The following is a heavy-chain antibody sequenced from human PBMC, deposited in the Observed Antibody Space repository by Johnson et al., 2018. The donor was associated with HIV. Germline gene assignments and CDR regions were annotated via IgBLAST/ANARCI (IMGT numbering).Heavy chain of an antibody. CDR1: GFTFDDNT. D-gene: IGHD1-1*01. CDR3: ARGDGYRRAFDI. V-gene: IGHV3-43*01. Sequence: EVPLVESGGGVVQPGRSLSLSCSASGFTFDDNTMHWVRQAPGKGLEWVSLISWDGGSTYYADSVKGRFTISRDNSKNSLYLQMNSLRAEDTAVYYCARGDGYRRAFDIWGQGTMVTVSS. J-gene: IGHJ3*02. CDR2: ISWDGGST.